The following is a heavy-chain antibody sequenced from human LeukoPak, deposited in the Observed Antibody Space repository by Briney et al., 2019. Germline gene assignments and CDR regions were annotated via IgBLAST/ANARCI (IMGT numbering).Heavy chain of an antibody. CDR1: GYTFTSYY. V-gene: IGHV1-46*01. D-gene: IGHD1-26*01. Sequence: ASLKVSCKASGYTFTSYYMHWVRQAPGQGLEWMGIINPSGGSTSYAQKFQGRVTKTRDTSASTVYMELSSLRSEDTAVYYCAREVGATGHLIDYWGQGTLVTVSS. CDR2: INPSGGST. J-gene: IGHJ4*02. CDR3: AREVGATGHLIDY.